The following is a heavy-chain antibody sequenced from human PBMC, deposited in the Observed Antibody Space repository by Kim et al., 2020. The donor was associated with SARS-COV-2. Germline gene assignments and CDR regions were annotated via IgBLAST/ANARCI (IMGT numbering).Heavy chain of an antibody. CDR3: ATGRDGYNNY. CDR2: ST. Sequence: STYYNPSLKSRVTISVDTSKNQFSLKLSSVTAADTAVYYCATGRDGYNNYWGQGTLVTVSS. J-gene: IGHJ4*02. V-gene: IGHV4-39*01. D-gene: IGHD5-12*01.